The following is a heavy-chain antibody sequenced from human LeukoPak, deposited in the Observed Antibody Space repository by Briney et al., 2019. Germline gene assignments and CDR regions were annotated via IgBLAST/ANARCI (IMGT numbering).Heavy chain of an antibody. D-gene: IGHD6-19*01. J-gene: IGHJ4*02. CDR2: ISSSSSTI. V-gene: IGHV3-48*02. CDR1: GFIFNIYS. CDR3: ARAGYSSGWYDPPDY. Sequence: GGSLRLSCAASGFIFNIYSMNWVRQAPGKGLEWVSYISSSSSTIYYADSVKGRFTISRDNAKNSLYLQMNSLRDEDTAVYYCARAGYSSGWYDPPDYWGRAPWSPSPQ.